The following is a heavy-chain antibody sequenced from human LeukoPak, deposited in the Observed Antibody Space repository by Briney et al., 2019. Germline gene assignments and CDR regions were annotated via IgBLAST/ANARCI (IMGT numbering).Heavy chain of an antibody. J-gene: IGHJ4*02. CDR3: ARASGFGELFGGVDY. D-gene: IGHD3-10*01. CDR1: GYTFTSYA. V-gene: IGHV7-4-1*02. CDR2: INTNTGNP. Sequence: ASVTVSCKSSGYTFTSYAMNWVRQAPGQGLEWKGWINTNTGNPTYSQGFTGRFVFSLDTSVSTAYLQISSLKAEDTAVYYCARASGFGELFGGVDYWGQGTLVTVTS.